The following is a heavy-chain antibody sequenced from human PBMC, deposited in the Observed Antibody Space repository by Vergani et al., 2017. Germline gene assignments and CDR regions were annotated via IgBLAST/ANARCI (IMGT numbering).Heavy chain of an antibody. CDR2: IYYSGCT. V-gene: IGHV4-59*12. J-gene: IGHJ5*02. Sequence: QVQLQQWGPGLLKPSETLSLTCTVSGGSISSYYWSWIRQPPGKGVEWIGCIYYSGCTNYNPSLKSRVTISVDTSKNQFSLKLSSVTAADTAVYYCARALHPYSSSSHDWFDPWCPGILVTVSS. D-gene: IGHD6-6*01. CDR3: ARALHPYSSSSHDWFDP. CDR1: GGSISSYY.